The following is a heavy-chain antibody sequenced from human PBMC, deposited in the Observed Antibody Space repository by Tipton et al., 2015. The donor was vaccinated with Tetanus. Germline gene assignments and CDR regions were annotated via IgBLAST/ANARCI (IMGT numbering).Heavy chain of an antibody. D-gene: IGHD4-11*01. V-gene: IGHV4-30-4*01. Sequence: LRLSCTVSGGSVSTGNFYWSWIRQPPGKGLEWIAFIHHSGLAFSKPSLKSRVSISIDTSQNQFSLRLTSVTAADTAVYFCARNVYTVTNDAFDIWGHGTLVNVSS. CDR2: IHHSGLA. CDR1: GGSVSTGNFY. J-gene: IGHJ3*02. CDR3: ARNVYTVTNDAFDI.